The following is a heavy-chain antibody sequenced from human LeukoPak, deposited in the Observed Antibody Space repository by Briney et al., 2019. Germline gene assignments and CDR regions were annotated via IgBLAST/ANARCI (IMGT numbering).Heavy chain of an antibody. CDR3: ANGHGWEYYFDY. D-gene: IGHD1-26*01. J-gene: IGHJ4*02. CDR1: GFTFSSYA. Sequence: PGGSLRLSCAASGFTFSSYAMSWVRQAPGKGLEWVSAISGSGGSTYCADSVKGRFTISRDNSKNTLYLQMNSLRAEDTAVYYCANGHGWEYYFDYWGQGTLVTVSS. CDR2: ISGSGGST. V-gene: IGHV3-23*01.